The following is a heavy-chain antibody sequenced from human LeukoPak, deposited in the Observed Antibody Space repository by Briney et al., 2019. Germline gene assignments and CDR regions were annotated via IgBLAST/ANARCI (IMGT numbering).Heavy chain of an antibody. CDR1: GFTFSSYG. Sequence: PGGSLRLSCAASGFTFSSYGMHWVRQAPGKGLEWVAVTWYDGSNKYYADSVKGRFTISRDNSKNTLYLQMNSLRAEDTAVYYCARSGGSYAFDYWGQGTLVTVSS. J-gene: IGHJ4*02. D-gene: IGHD1-26*01. V-gene: IGHV3-33*01. CDR2: TWYDGSNK. CDR3: ARSGGSYAFDY.